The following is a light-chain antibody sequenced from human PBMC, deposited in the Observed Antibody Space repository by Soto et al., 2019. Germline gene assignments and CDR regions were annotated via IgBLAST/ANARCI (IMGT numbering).Light chain of an antibody. CDR1: SSDVGRFEY. V-gene: IGLV2-11*01. CDR2: DIT. J-gene: IGLJ1*01. CDR3: CSYAGIYSYV. Sequence: QSALTQPRSVSGSPGQSVTISCTGTSSDVGRFEYVSWCQQHPGEAPKVVVYDITKRPSGVPDRFSGSKSGNTASLTISGLQAEDEADYYCCSYAGIYSYVFGTGTKLTVL.